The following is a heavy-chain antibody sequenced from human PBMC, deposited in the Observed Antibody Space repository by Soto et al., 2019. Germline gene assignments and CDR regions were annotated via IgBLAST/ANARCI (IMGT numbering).Heavy chain of an antibody. CDR1: GGSVSSGSFH. CDR3: ARIGGWYDIDF. CDR2: IFHNGTA. V-gene: IGHV4-61*01. D-gene: IGHD6-19*01. Sequence: PSETLSLTCSVSGGSVSSGSFHWSWIRQVPGKGLQFIGSIFHNGTANYSPSLKNRVSMSIDTSQSQFSLQLISVAAADTAVYYCARIGGWYDIDFWGQGNLVTVS. J-gene: IGHJ4*02.